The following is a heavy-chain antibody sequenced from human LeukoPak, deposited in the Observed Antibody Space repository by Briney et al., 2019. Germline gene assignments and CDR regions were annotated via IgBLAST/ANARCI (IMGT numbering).Heavy chain of an antibody. CDR1: GYSISGSSCYY. CDR3: ARAIRV. Sequence: PSETLSLTCAVSGYSISGSSCYYWGWIRQSPGKGLEWIGSIYHSGTTFYNPSLKSRVTISVDTSKNQFSLKLASVTAADTAVYYCARAIRVWGQGTLVTVSS. CDR2: IYHSGTT. J-gene: IGHJ4*02. V-gene: IGHV4-38-2*01.